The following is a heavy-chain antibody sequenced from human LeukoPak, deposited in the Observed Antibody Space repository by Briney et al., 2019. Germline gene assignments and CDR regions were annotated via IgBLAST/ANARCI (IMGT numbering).Heavy chain of an antibody. CDR2: ISYNGGNK. CDR1: GFTFSNYP. CDR3: AMIDHDDPDAFDI. D-gene: IGHD2-21*01. Sequence: PGGSLRLSCTASGFTFSNYPMHWVRQAPGKGLEWVAIISYNGGNKYYADSVKGRFIISRDNSKNTLYLQMNSLRAGDTAVYYCAMIDHDDPDAFDIWGRGTLVSVSS. J-gene: IGHJ3*02. V-gene: IGHV3-30*04.